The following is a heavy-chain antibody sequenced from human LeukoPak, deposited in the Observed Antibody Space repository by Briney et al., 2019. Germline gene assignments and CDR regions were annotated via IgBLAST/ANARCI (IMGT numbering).Heavy chain of an antibody. J-gene: IGHJ4*02. CDR3: APYYYDSSGYLPLDY. CDR2: ISSSSSYI. D-gene: IGHD3-22*01. CDR1: GFTFSSYS. V-gene: IGHV3-21*01. Sequence: PGGSLRLSCAASGFTFSSYSMNWVRPAPGKGLEWVSSISSSSSYIYYADSVKGRFTISRDDAKNSLYLQMNSLRAEDTAVYYCAPYYYDSSGYLPLDYWGQGTLVTVSS.